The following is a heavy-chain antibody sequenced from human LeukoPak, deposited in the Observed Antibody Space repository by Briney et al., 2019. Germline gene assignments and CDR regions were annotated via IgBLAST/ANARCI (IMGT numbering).Heavy chain of an antibody. CDR2: IYTDGST. J-gene: IGHJ4*02. CDR3: ARKDGSYSGDY. CDR1: GFIVSGSF. Sequence: PGGSLRLSCAASGFIVSGSFMNWVRQAPGKGLEWVSIIYTDGSTYHADSVKGRFTISRDNAKNSLYLQMNSLRAEDTAVYYCARKDGSYSGDYWGQGTLVTVSS. V-gene: IGHV3-53*01. D-gene: IGHD1-26*01.